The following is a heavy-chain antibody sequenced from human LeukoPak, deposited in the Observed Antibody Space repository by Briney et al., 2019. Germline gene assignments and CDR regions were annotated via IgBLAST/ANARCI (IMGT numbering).Heavy chain of an antibody. D-gene: IGHD2-15*01. J-gene: IGHJ4*02. CDR1: GYTFTGYY. V-gene: IGHV1-2*02. Sequence: ASVKVSCKASGYTFTGYYMHWVRQTPGQGLEWMGWINPNSGGTNYAQKFQGRVTMTRDTSISTAYMELSRLRSDDTAVYYCAREEHCSGGSCYAVDYWGQGTLVTVSS. CDR3: AREEHCSGGSCYAVDY. CDR2: INPNSGGT.